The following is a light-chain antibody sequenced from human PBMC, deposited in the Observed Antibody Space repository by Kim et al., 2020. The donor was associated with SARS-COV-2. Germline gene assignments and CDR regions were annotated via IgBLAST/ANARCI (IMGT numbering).Light chain of an antibody. Sequence: ALGQADRITCQGDSRRIYYANWYQQKPGQAPVLVIYGKNNRPSGIPDRFSGSSSGKTASLTVTGAQAEDEADYYCNSRDSSGNHWVFGGEAQLTVL. CDR3: NSRDSSGNHWV. CDR2: GKN. J-gene: IGLJ3*02. V-gene: IGLV3-19*01. CDR1: SRRIYY.